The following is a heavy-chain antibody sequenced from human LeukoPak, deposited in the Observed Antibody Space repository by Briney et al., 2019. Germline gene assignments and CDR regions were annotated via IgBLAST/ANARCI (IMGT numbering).Heavy chain of an antibody. CDR1: GASIRSGDYY. D-gene: IGHD2-15*01. J-gene: IGHJ3*02. V-gene: IGHV4-30-4*01. CDR2: IYDSGST. Sequence: SQTLSLTCTVSGASIRSGDYYWSWIRQPPGKGLEWIGYIYDSGSTYYNPSLKSRITISVDTSENRSPLKLSSVTATDTAVYYCARDCSGGSCYGAFDIWGQGTMVTVSS. CDR3: ARDCSGGSCYGAFDI.